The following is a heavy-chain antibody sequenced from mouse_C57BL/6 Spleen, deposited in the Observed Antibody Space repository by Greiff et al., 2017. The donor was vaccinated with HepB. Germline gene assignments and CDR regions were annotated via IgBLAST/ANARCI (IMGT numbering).Heavy chain of an antibody. V-gene: IGHV1-39*01. CDR1: GYSFTDYN. Sequence: VQLQQSGPELVKPGASVKISCKASGYSFTDYNMNWVKQSNGKSLEWIGVINPNYGTTSYNQKFKGKATLTVDQSSSTAYMQLNSLTSEDSAVYYCASQTLYDGYYGWFAYWGQGTLVTVSA. D-gene: IGHD2-3*01. CDR2: INPNYGTT. CDR3: ASQTLYDGYYGWFAY. J-gene: IGHJ3*01.